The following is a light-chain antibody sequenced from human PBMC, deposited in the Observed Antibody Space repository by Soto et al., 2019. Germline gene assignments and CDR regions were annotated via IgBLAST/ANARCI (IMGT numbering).Light chain of an antibody. CDR3: CSHAGRYAYV. V-gene: IGLV2-11*01. CDR2: DVN. J-gene: IGLJ1*01. CDR1: RGDIDGSNF. Sequence: QSALTQPSSVSGSPGQSVTISCTGARGDIDGSNFVSWYQQHPGKAPKVMIYDVNKRPSGVPDRFSGSKSGNTASLTISGLQAEDEAEYFCCSHAGRYAYVFGSGTKVTVL.